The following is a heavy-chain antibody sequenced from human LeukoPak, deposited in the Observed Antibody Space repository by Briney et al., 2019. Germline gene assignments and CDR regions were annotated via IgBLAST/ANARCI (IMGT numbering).Heavy chain of an antibody. V-gene: IGHV4-59*08. CDR3: ARRIHLWNHDAFDI. CDR2: IYYSGST. Sequence: PSETLSLTCSVSGGSISSYYWSWTRQPPGKGLEWVGYIYYSGSTNYNPSLKSRVTISVDTSKNQFSLKLSSVTAADTAVYYCARRIHLWNHDAFDIWGQGTMVTVSS. CDR1: GGSISSYY. D-gene: IGHD5-18*01. J-gene: IGHJ3*02.